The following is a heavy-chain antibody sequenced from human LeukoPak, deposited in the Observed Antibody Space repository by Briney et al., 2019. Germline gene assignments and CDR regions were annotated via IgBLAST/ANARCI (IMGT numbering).Heavy chain of an antibody. Sequence: PGGSLRLSCAASGFTFSSYAMSWVRQAPGKGLEWVSAISGSGGSTYYADSVKGRFTISRDNSKNTLYLQMNSLRAEDTAVYYCAKDPPSCRGYSCGYYFGYWGQGTLVTVPS. V-gene: IGHV3-23*01. CDR1: GFTFSSYA. J-gene: IGHJ4*02. D-gene: IGHD5-18*01. CDR2: ISGSGGST. CDR3: AKDPPSCRGYSCGYYFGY.